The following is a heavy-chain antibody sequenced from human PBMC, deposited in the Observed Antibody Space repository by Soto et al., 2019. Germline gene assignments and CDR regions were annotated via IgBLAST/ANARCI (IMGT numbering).Heavy chain of an antibody. D-gene: IGHD3-3*01. J-gene: IGHJ5*02. CDR2: ISPNNGNT. CDR3: ASGQYGCNFWHLGA. Sequence: GASVKVSCKASGYTFTSYGINWVRQAPGHGLEWMGWISPNNGNTGYAQRIQGRVTMTTDTSTRTAYMEVRSLRSDDTAVYYCASGQYGCNFWHLGAWVQGAMVTV. CDR1: GYTFTSYG. V-gene: IGHV1-18*01.